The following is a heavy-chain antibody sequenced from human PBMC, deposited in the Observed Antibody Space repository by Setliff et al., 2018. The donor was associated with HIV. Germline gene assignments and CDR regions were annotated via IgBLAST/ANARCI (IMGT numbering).Heavy chain of an antibody. Sequence: GASVKVSCKASGYTFTAHDMHWMRQAPGQGLEWMGWINHKSGGANVAQKFQGRVTMARDTSITSVYMELSGLIFDDTAVYYCAREGFGGTGDIPMAVLDYWGQGTLVTVSS. V-gene: IGHV1-2*02. D-gene: IGHD3-16*01. CDR2: INHKSGGA. CDR1: GYTFTAHD. J-gene: IGHJ4*02. CDR3: AREGFGGTGDIPMAVLDY.